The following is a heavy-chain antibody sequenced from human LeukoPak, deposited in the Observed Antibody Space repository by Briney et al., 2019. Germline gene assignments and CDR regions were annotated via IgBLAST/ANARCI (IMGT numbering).Heavy chain of an antibody. D-gene: IGHD3-22*01. CDR2: IYPGDSDT. CDR1: GYSFTSYW. J-gene: IGHJ3*02. V-gene: IGHV5-51*01. Sequence: GESLKISRKGSGYSFTSYWIGLVRQMPGKGLEWMGIIYPGDSDTRYSPSFQGQVTISADKSISTAYLQWSSLKASDTAMYYCARRKYYDSSGYYSLYDAFDIWGQGTMVTVSS. CDR3: ARRKYYDSSGYYSLYDAFDI.